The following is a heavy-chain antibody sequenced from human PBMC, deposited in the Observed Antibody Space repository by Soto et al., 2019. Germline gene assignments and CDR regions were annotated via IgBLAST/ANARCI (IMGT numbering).Heavy chain of an antibody. CDR3: ASHVIGVVAPPLYGMDV. CDR2: MMPIFGTA. J-gene: IGHJ6*02. CDR1: GGTLSSHA. Sequence: QVQLVQSGTEVKKPGSSVKVSCKASGGTLSSHAISWVRQAPGQGLEWMGAMMPIFGTANHAQKFQGRVTIAADEYTSTAYMELSSLRSEDTAVYYCASHVIGVVAPPLYGMDVWGQGTTVTVSS. D-gene: IGHD3-16*01. V-gene: IGHV1-69*01.